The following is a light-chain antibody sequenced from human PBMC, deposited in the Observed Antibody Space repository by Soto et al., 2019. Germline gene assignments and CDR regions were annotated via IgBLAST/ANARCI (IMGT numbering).Light chain of an antibody. Sequence: EIVMTQSPATLSVSPGERATLSCRASQSVGSTLAWYQQKPGQAPRFLIYGASTRATGIPTRFSGSGSGTEFTLTISSLPSEDFAVYYCQQYASWPRTFGQGTKVEVK. V-gene: IGKV3-15*01. J-gene: IGKJ1*01. CDR2: GAS. CDR3: QQYASWPRT. CDR1: QSVGST.